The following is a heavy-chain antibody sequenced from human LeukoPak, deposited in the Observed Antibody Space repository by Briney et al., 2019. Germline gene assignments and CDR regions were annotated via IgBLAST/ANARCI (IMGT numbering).Heavy chain of an antibody. CDR3: VRDFRCSGGSCPLFDS. D-gene: IGHD2-15*01. V-gene: IGHV3-23*01. J-gene: IGHJ4*02. Sequence: GGSLRLSCAASGFTFSLYAMSWVRQAPGKGLVWVSGLNEDGGYTYYADSVKGRFTISRDNSENTLHLQMRSLSAEDTAIYYCVRDFRCSGGSCPLFDSWGQGTLVTVSS. CDR2: LNEDGGYT. CDR1: GFTFSLYA.